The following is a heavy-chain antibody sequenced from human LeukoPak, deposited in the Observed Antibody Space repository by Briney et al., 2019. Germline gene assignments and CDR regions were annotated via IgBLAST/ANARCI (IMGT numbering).Heavy chain of an antibody. J-gene: IGHJ4*02. CDR3: ARRCSSTSCSGGGIYYFDY. Sequence: SVKVSCKASGGTFSSYTISWVRQAPGPGLEWMGRIIPILGIANYAQKFQSRSTITAVKSTVTASMEQSSLRSEVTAVYYSARRCSSTSCSGGGIYYFDYWGPGTLVTVSS. CDR2: IIPILGIA. V-gene: IGHV1-69*02. D-gene: IGHD2-2*01. CDR1: GGTFSSYT.